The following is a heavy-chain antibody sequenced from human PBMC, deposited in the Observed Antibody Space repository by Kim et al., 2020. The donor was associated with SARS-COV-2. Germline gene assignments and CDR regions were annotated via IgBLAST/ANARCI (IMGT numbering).Heavy chain of an antibody. Sequence: SVKVSCKASGGTFSSYAISWVRQAPGQGLEWMGGIIPIFGTANYAQKFQGRVTITADESTSTAYMELSSLRSEDTAVYYCARYYDILTGYYAPYGMDVWGQGTTFTVSS. V-gene: IGHV1-69*13. CDR3: ARYYDILTGYYAPYGMDV. J-gene: IGHJ6*02. CDR2: IIPIFGTA. D-gene: IGHD3-9*01. CDR1: GGTFSSYA.